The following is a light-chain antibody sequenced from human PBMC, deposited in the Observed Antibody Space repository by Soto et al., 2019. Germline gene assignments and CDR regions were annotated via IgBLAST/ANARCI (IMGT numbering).Light chain of an antibody. CDR2: LRS. J-gene: IGKJ4*01. CDR3: MQALQTPLT. Sequence: DIVLTQSPLSLAVTPGEPASISCRSSQSLLNTNGYTYLDWYLQKPGQAPQLLIYLRSNRASGVPDRFSGSGSGTDFTLEISRVEAEDVGVYYCMQALQTPLTFGGGTKVEI. V-gene: IGKV2-28*01. CDR1: QSLLNTNGYTY.